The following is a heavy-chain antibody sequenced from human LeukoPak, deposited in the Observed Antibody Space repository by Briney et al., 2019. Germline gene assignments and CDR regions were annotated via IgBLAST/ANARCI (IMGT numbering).Heavy chain of an antibody. D-gene: IGHD3-22*01. CDR3: ARVSDYDSLKSFDY. V-gene: IGHV1-18*01. J-gene: IGHJ4*02. CDR2: ISAYNGNT. CDR1: GYTFTSYG. Sequence: ASVKVSCKASGYTFTSYGISWVRQAPGQGLEWMGWISAYNGNTNYAQKLQGRVTMTTDTSTSTAYMELRSLRSDDTAVYYCARVSDYDSLKSFDYWGQGTLVTVSS.